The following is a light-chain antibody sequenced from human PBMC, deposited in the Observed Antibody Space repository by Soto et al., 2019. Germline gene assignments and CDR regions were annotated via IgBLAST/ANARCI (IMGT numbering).Light chain of an antibody. CDR2: DAS. Sequence: EVLLTLSPGTLSLSPGERATLSCRASQTVRNNYLAWYQQKPGQAPRLLIYDASSRATGMPDRISGGASGTDFPLTISRLEPEDFAVYYCQQFSSYPLTFGGGTKVDIK. J-gene: IGKJ4*01. V-gene: IGKV3-20*01. CDR3: QQFSSYPLT. CDR1: QTVRNNY.